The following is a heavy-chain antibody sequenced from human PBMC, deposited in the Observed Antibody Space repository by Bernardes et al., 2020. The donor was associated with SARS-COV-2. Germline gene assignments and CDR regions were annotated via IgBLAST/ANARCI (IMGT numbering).Heavy chain of an antibody. D-gene: IGHD2-2*01. V-gene: IGHV4-59*08. CDR3: ARQNIVVVPAGWYYYMDV. CDR2: IYYSGST. J-gene: IGHJ6*03. CDR1: GGSISSYY. Sequence: DTLSLTCTVSGGSISSYYWSWIRQPPGKGLEWIGYIYYSGSTNYNPSLKSRVTISVDTSKNQFSLKLSSVTAADTAVYYCARQNIVVVPAGWYYYMDVWGKGTTVTVSS.